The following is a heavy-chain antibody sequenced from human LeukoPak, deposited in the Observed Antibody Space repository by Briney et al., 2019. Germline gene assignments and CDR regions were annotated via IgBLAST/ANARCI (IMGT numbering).Heavy chain of an antibody. D-gene: IGHD3-16*01. CDR2: ISYSGST. CDR3: VREGAVPGIDP. CDR1: GYSITSGFS. V-gene: IGHV4-38-2*02. J-gene: IGHJ5*02. Sequence: PSATLSLTCAVSGYSITSGFSWGWIRQPPGKGLEWIAAISYSGSTNYHSILQSRLTISRDTSNNEFSLRLTSVTAADTAVYYCVREGAVPGIDPWGQGTLVTVSS.